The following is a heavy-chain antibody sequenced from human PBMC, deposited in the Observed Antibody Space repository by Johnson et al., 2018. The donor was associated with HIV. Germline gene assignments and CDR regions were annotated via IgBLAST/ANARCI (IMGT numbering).Heavy chain of an antibody. CDR3: VRGLLWLGELLEAFDI. CDR2: INWNGGST. D-gene: IGHD3-10*01. CDR1: GFTFDDYG. Sequence: VQLVESGGGVVRPGGSLRLSCAASGFTFDDYGMSWVRQAPGKGLEWVSGINWNGGSTYYADSVKGRFTISRDNSKNTLYLQMTSLRAEDTAVYYCVRGLLWLGELLEAFDIWGQGTMVTVSS. J-gene: IGHJ3*02. V-gene: IGHV3-20*04.